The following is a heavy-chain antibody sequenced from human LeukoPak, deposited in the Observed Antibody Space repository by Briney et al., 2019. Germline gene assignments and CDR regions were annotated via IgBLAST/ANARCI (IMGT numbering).Heavy chain of an antibody. CDR3: ARESDSSGWYLFDY. CDR1: GFTFSDYY. D-gene: IGHD6-19*01. J-gene: IGHJ4*02. V-gene: IGHV3-11*04. Sequence: KPGGSLRLSCAASGFTFSDYYMSWIREAPGKGLEWVSYISSSGSTIYYADSVKGRFTISRDNAKNSLYLQMNSLRAEDTAVYYCARESDSSGWYLFDYWGQGTLVTVSS. CDR2: ISSSGSTI.